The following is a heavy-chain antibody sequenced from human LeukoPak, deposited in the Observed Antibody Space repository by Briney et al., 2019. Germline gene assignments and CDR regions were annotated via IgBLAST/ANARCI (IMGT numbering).Heavy chain of an antibody. V-gene: IGHV3-23*01. Sequence: GGSLRLSCAASGFTFSSYAMSWVRQAPGKGLEWVSAISGSGGSTYYADSVKGRFTISRDNSKNTLYLQMNSLRAEDTAVYYCAKAPLVWFGTPRDWFDPWGQGTLVTVSS. CDR2: ISGSGGST. D-gene: IGHD3-10*01. CDR1: GFTFSSYA. CDR3: AKAPLVWFGTPRDWFDP. J-gene: IGHJ5*02.